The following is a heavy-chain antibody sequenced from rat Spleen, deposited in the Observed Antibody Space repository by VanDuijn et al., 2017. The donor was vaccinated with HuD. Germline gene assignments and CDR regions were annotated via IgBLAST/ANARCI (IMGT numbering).Heavy chain of an antibody. Sequence: EVQLVESGGGLVQPGRSLKFSCAASGFTFIDYSMAWVRQAPKKGLEWVATIIYDGSRTYYRDSVKGRFTISRDDAKNTQYLQMDSLRSEDTATYYCARHGGLRNWFAYWGQGTLVTVSS. D-gene: IGHD1-11*01. CDR1: GFTFIDYS. J-gene: IGHJ3*01. V-gene: IGHV5-17*01. CDR2: IIYDGSRT. CDR3: ARHGGLRNWFAY.